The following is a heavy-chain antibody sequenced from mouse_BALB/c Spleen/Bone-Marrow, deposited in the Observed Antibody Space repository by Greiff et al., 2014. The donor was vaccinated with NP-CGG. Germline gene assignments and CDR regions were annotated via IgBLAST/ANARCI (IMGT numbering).Heavy chain of an antibody. D-gene: IGHD2-4*01. V-gene: IGHV5-17*02. CDR3: ARDDYDYAMDY. J-gene: IGHJ4*01. Sequence: DVHLVESGGGLVQPGGSRKLSCAASGFTFSSFGMHWVRQAPEKGLEWDAYISSGSSTIYYADTVKGRSTISRDNPKNTLFLQMTSLRSEDTAMYYCARDDYDYAMDYWGQGTSVTVSS. CDR1: GFTFSSFG. CDR2: ISSGSSTI.